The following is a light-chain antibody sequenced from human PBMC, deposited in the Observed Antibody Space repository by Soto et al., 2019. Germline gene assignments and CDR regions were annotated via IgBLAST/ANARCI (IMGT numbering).Light chain of an antibody. CDR1: SSDVGAYNY. CDR3: SSYTRRGTFV. J-gene: IGLJ1*01. Sequence: QSALTQPASVSGSPGQSITISCTGTSSDVGAYNYVSWYQQHPGKAPKLILFEVTNRPSGVSDRFSGSKSGNTATLTISGLQADDESDYSCSSYTRRGTFVFGTGTKLTVL. V-gene: IGLV2-14*01. CDR2: EVT.